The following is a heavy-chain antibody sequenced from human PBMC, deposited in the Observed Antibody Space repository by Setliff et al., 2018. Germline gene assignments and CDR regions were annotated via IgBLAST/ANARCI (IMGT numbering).Heavy chain of an antibody. Sequence: PSETLSLTCTLSGDSITSYYLTWIRQPPGKGLEWIGCMFYTGTTNYNPSLKSRVTMSIDTSMKSFSLRLTSVTPADTAIYYCATNLATPSDAFDIWGQGTMVTVSS. CDR1: GDSITSYY. J-gene: IGHJ3*02. CDR3: ATNLATPSDAFDI. CDR2: MFYTGTT. V-gene: IGHV4-59*01.